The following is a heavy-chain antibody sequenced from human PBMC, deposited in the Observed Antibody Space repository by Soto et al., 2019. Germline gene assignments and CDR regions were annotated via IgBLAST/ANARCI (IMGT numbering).Heavy chain of an antibody. D-gene: IGHD2-8*01. CDR1: GFTIKTYG. Sequence: GGSLRLSCAASGFTIKTYGMMWVRQAPGKGLEWVSYISTGSTYMYHADSVKGRFTISRDDAQNSVYLLLNSVRVEDTAVYYCASRGVYYSYYMDVWGKGTTVTVSS. CDR2: ISTGSTYM. CDR3: ASRGVYYSYYMDV. V-gene: IGHV3-21*05. J-gene: IGHJ6*03.